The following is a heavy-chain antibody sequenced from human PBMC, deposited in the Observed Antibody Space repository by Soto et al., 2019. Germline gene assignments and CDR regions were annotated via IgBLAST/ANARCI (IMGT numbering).Heavy chain of an antibody. Sequence: SETLSLTCAVYGGSFSGYYWSWIRQPPGKGLEWIGEINHSGSTNYNPSLKSRVTISVDTSKNQFSLKLSSVTAADTAVYYCARGHGGYSYIDYWGQGTLVTVSS. CDR3: ARGHGGYSYIDY. D-gene: IGHD5-18*01. J-gene: IGHJ4*02. CDR1: GGSFSGYY. CDR2: INHSGST. V-gene: IGHV4-34*01.